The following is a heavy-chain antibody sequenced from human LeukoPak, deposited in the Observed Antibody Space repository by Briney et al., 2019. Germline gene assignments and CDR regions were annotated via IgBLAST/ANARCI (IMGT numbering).Heavy chain of an antibody. CDR3: ARQHRFGELSIDY. V-gene: IGHV5-51*01. CDR1: GYSFANYW. J-gene: IGHJ4*02. CDR2: IYPGDSDT. D-gene: IGHD3-10*01. Sequence: GESLQISCKGSGYSFANYWIGGVRRMPGKGLEWRGIIYPGDSDTKDSPSFQGQVTMSADKSITTAYLQWSSLKASDTAMYFCARQHRFGELSIDYWGQGTLVTVSS.